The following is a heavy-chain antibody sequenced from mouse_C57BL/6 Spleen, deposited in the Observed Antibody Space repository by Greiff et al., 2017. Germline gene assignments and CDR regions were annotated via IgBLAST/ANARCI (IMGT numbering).Heavy chain of an antibody. V-gene: IGHV1-52*01. CDR2: IDPSDSET. CDR1: GYTFTRYW. CDR3: ARSNSSGHFDY. D-gene: IGHD3-2*02. Sequence: QVQLQQPGAELVRPGSSVKLSCKASGYTFTRYWMHWVKQRPIQGLEWIGNIDPSDSETHYNQKFKDKATLTVDKSSSTAYMQLSSLTSEDSAVYYCARSNSSGHFDYWGQGTTLTVSS. J-gene: IGHJ2*01.